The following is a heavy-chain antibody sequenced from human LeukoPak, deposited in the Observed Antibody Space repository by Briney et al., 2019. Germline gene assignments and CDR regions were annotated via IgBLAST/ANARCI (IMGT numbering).Heavy chain of an antibody. V-gene: IGHV1-2*02. CDR3: ARDKAARGYSYSQLIDY. CDR1: GYTFTGYY. Sequence: GASVKVSCKASGYTFTGYYMHWVRQAPGQGLEWMGWINPNSGGTNYAQKFQGRVTMTRDTSISTAYMELSRLRSDDTAVYYCARDKAARGYSYSQLIDYWGQGTLVTVSS. CDR2: INPNSGGT. D-gene: IGHD5-18*01. J-gene: IGHJ4*02.